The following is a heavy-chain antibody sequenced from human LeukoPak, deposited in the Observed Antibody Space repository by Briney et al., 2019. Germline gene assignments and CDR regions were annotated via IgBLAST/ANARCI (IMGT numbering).Heavy chain of an antibody. J-gene: IGHJ5*02. CDR1: GFTFDDYA. Sequence: GGSLRLSCAASGFTFDDYAMHWVRQAPGKGLEWVSLICENGGIIYFADSLKGRFTISRDNSKNSLYLQMNSLRAEDTALYYCAKGLRRDGYNRFGWFDRWGQGTLVTVSS. CDR3: AKGLRRDGYNRFGWFDR. D-gene: IGHD5-24*01. V-gene: IGHV3-43*02. CDR2: ICENGGII.